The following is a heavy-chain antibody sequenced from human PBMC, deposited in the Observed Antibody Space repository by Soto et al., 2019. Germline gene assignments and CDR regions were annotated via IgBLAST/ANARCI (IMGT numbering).Heavy chain of an antibody. J-gene: IGHJ2*01. V-gene: IGHV4-39*01. CDR2: VYYTGTT. CDR3: ARLWWEVLISRYFDI. D-gene: IGHD1-26*01. Sequence: PSETLSLTCTVSGGSMTNFTYYWGWIRQPPGKGLEWIGSVYYTGTTYYNPSLRSRVTVSVDTSRSQFSLKLRSVSAADTALYYCARLWWEVLISRYFDIWRRGTLVTVSS. CDR1: GGSMTNFTYY.